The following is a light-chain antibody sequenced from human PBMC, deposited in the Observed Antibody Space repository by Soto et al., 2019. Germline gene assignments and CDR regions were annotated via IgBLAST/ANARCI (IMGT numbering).Light chain of an antibody. Sequence: QSVLNQAASGSGAPGQASTISWTGSRRDGGGYNYVSWYQQHPGKAPKLLIYEVTKRPSGVPDRFSGSKSANTASLTVSGLQAEDEAEYFCSSYTGDRDPYVFGTGTKVTVL. V-gene: IGLV2-8*01. CDR1: RRDGGGYNY. CDR3: SSYTGDRDPYV. CDR2: EVT. J-gene: IGLJ1*01.